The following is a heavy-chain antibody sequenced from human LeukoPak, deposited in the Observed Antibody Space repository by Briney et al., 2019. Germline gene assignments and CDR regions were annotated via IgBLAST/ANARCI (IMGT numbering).Heavy chain of an antibody. CDR1: GFTVSSNY. CDR3: AKDWDWELLIFDY. J-gene: IGHJ4*02. D-gene: IGHD1-26*01. V-gene: IGHV3-53*01. Sequence: GGSLRLSCAASGFTVSSNYMSWVRQAPGKGLEWGSVIYSGGSTYYADSVKGRFTISRDNSNNKLYLQMNSLRAEDTAIYYCAKDWDWELLIFDYWGQGTLVTVSS. CDR2: IYSGGST.